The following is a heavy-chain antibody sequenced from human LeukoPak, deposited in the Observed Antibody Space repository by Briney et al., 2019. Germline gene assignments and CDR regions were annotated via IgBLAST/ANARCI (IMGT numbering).Heavy chain of an antibody. J-gene: IGHJ4*02. CDR2: ISSSGSTI. V-gene: IGHV3-48*03. D-gene: IGHD4/OR15-4a*01. CDR1: GFTFSSYE. CDR3: ARDTLGEGEDANYAVYYFDY. Sequence: GGSLRLSCAASGFTFSSYEMNWVRQAPGKGLEWVSYISSSGSTIYYADSVKGRFTISRDNAKNSLDLQMNSLRADDTAVYYCARDTLGEGEDANYAVYYFDYWGQGTVVTVSS.